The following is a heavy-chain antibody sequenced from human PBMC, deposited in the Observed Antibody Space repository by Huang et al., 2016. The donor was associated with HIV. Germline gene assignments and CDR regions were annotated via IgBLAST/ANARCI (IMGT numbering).Heavy chain of an antibody. D-gene: IGHD3-10*01. CDR2: MNPNSGET. Sequence: QVQLVQSGAEVKKPGASVKVSCKASGYTFTNYDINWVRQDTGQGLEGMGWMNPNSGETGFAQKFQGRVTMTRNTSISTAYMELSSLRSEDTAVYYCARGGLLWFGELSTWGQGTLVTVSS. V-gene: IGHV1-8*01. CDR3: ARGGLLWFGELST. J-gene: IGHJ5*02. CDR1: GYTFTNYD.